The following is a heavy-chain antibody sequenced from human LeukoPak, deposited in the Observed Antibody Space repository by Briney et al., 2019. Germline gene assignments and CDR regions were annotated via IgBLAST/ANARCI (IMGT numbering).Heavy chain of an antibody. D-gene: IGHD5/OR15-5a*01. CDR1: GFTFRDYD. V-gene: IGHV3-13*01. Sequence: GGSLRLSCAASGFTFRDYDMHWVRQVPGRGLEWVSAIGIRDDTHYPDSVKGRFTISRENAKNSLYLQMNTLRDGDTAMYYCIRGGIRVSGIDAFDIWGQGTMDTVSS. CDR3: IRGGIRVSGIDAFDI. J-gene: IGHJ3*02. CDR2: IGIRDDT.